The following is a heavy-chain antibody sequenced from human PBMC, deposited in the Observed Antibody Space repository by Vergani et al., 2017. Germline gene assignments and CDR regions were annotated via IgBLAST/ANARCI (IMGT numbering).Heavy chain of an antibody. D-gene: IGHD6-13*01. CDR3: AKVALESYSSSWYWFDP. J-gene: IGHJ5*02. Sequence: EVQLLESGGGLVQPGGSLRLSCAASGFTFSSYAMSWVRQAPGKGLEWVSVIYSGGSSTYYADSVKGRFTISRDNSKNTLYLQMNSLRAEDTAVYYCAKVALESYSSSWYWFDPWGQGTLVTVSS. CDR1: GFTFSSYA. CDR2: IYSGGSST. V-gene: IGHV3-23*03.